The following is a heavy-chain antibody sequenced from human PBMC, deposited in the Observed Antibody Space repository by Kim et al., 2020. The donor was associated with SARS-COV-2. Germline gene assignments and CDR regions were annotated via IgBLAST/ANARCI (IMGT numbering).Heavy chain of an antibody. CDR2: IYSGGST. D-gene: IGHD4-17*01. CDR3: ARGPHYGGNSLLVY. V-gene: IGHV3-53*01. Sequence: GGSLRLSCAASGFTVSSNYMSWVRQAPGKGLEWVSVIYSGGSTYYADSVKGRFTISRDNSKNTLYLQMNSLRAEDTAVYYCARGPHYGGNSLLVYWGQGTLVTVSS. CDR1: GFTVSSNY. J-gene: IGHJ4*02.